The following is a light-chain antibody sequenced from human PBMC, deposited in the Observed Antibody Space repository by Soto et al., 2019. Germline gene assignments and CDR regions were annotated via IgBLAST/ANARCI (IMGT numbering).Light chain of an antibody. Sequence: EIVLPPSPAPLSLSPGERATLSCRASQSVSSYLAWYQQKPGQAPRLLIYDASNRATGIPARFSGSGSGTDFTLTISSLEPEDFAVYYCQQRSNWPTFGGGTKVEIK. CDR3: QQRSNWPT. J-gene: IGKJ4*01. V-gene: IGKV3-11*01. CDR2: DAS. CDR1: QSVSSY.